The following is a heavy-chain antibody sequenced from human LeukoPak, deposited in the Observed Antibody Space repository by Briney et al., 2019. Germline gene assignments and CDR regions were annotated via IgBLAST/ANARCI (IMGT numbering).Heavy chain of an antibody. D-gene: IGHD6-13*01. CDR3: ARQPYSSSWYRTDYFDY. V-gene: IGHV4-39*01. J-gene: IGHJ4*02. CDR1: GGSISSSSYY. Sequence: SETLSLTCTVSGGSISSSSYYWGWIRQPPGKGLEWIGSIYYSGSTYYNPSLKSRVTISVDTSKNQFSLKLSSVTAADTAVYYCARQPYSSSWYRTDYFDYWGQGTLVTVSS. CDR2: IYYSGST.